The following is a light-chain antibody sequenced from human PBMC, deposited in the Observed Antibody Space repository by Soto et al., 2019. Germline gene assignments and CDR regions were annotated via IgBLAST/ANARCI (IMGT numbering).Light chain of an antibody. CDR3: QQYKNWPPLT. CDR1: QSVSYN. Sequence: EIVMTQSPGTLSVSPGETATLSCRASQSVSYNLAWYQQKPGQGPRLLIYGAFTRATGIPARFSGSGSGTDFTLTISSLQSEDFAVYYCQQYKNWPPLTFGGGTKVEIK. J-gene: IGKJ4*01. V-gene: IGKV3-15*01. CDR2: GAF.